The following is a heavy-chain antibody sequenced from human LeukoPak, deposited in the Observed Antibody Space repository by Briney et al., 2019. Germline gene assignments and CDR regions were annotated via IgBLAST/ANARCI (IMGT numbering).Heavy chain of an antibody. CDR1: GFTFSSYA. J-gene: IGHJ4*02. Sequence: GGSLRLSCAASGFTFSSYAMHWVRQAPGKGLERVSGISWNSGSIGYADSVKGRFTISRDNAKNSLYLQMNSLRAEDTALYYRAKDIGYGDYMDYWGQGTLVTVSS. CDR2: ISWNSGSI. V-gene: IGHV3-9*01. D-gene: IGHD4-17*01. CDR3: AKDIGYGDYMDY.